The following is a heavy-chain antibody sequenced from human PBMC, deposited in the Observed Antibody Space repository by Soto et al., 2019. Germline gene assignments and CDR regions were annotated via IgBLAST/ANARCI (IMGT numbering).Heavy chain of an antibody. V-gene: IGHV1-69*13. CDR3: AREAQYSSSFYYYYGVDV. CDR2: IIPTFGTA. J-gene: IGHJ6*02. CDR1: GGTFSSYA. D-gene: IGHD6-6*01. Sequence: SVKVSCKASGGTFSSYAISWVRQAPGQGLEWMGGIIPTFGTANYAQKFQGRVTITADESTSTAYMELSSLRSEDTAVYYCAREAQYSSSFYYYYGVDVWGQGTTVTVSS.